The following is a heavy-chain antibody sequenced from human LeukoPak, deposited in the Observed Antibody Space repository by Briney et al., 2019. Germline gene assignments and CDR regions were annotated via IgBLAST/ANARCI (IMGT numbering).Heavy chain of an antibody. Sequence: SVKISCKASGGTFSSYAISCVRQAPGQGIEWMGRIIPIPGIANYAQKFQGRVTITADKSTSTAYMELSSLRSEDTAVYYCASSHCSSTSCYILGFVTWFDPWGQGTLVTVPS. V-gene: IGHV1-69*04. D-gene: IGHD2-2*02. CDR3: ASSHCSSTSCYILGFVTWFDP. J-gene: IGHJ5*02. CDR1: GGTFSSYA. CDR2: IIPIPGIA.